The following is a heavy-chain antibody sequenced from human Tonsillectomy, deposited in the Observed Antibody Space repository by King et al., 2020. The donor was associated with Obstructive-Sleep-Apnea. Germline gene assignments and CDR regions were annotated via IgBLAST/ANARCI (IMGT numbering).Heavy chain of an antibody. D-gene: IGHD6-13*01. CDR3: ARVGAAGRGWFDP. CDR2: IYHSGST. Sequence: LQLQESGPGQVKPSGTLSLTCAVSGGSISSSNRWNWVRQPPGKGLGWIGEIYHSGSTNYNPSLKSRVTISVDKSKNQFSLKIGSVTAADTAVYNCARVGAAGRGWFDPWGQGTLVTVSS. J-gene: IGHJ5*02. CDR1: GGSISSSNR. V-gene: IGHV4-4*02.